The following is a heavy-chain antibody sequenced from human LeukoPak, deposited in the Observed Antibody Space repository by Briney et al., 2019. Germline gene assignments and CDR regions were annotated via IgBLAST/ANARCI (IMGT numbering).Heavy chain of an antibody. D-gene: IGHD3-22*01. CDR3: AKYDRITMIVVAAKTGFDY. J-gene: IGHJ4*02. CDR2: ISGSGGST. Sequence: GGPLRLSCAASGFTFSSYAMSWVRQAPGKGLEWGAAISGSGGSTYYADSVKGRFTISRDNSKNTLYLQMNSLRAEDTAVYYCAKYDRITMIVVAAKTGFDYWGQGTLVTVSS. V-gene: IGHV3-23*01. CDR1: GFTFSSYA.